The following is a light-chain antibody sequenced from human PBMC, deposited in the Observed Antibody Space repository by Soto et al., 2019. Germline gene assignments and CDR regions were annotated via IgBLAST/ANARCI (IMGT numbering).Light chain of an antibody. CDR2: GAS. Sequence: EIVLTQSPGTLSLSPGERATLSCRASQSVSSSYLAWYQQKPGQAPRLLIYGASTRATGIPARFSGSGSGTEFTLTISSLQSEDFAVYYCQQRSNWPLITFGQGTKVDIK. CDR3: QQRSNWPLIT. J-gene: IGKJ1*01. V-gene: IGKV3D-20*02. CDR1: QSVSSSY.